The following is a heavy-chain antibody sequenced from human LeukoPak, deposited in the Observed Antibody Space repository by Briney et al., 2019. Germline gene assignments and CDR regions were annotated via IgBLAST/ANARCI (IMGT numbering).Heavy chain of an antibody. V-gene: IGHV4-39*01. CDR3: ARPVPSRLGWFDP. Sequence: SETLSLTCSVSGGSISSSNYYWGWIRQPPGKGLEWIGSIYYSGSTYYNPSLKSRVTISVDTSKNQFSLKLSSVTAADTAVYYCARPVPSRLGWFDPWGQGTLVTVSS. D-gene: IGHD1-1*01. J-gene: IGHJ5*02. CDR2: IYYSGST. CDR1: GGSISSSNYY.